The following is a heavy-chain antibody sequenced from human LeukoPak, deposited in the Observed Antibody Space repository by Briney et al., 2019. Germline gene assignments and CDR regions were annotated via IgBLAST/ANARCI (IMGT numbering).Heavy chain of an antibody. CDR1: GFTFSSYA. D-gene: IGHD2-2*01. J-gene: IGHJ4*02. CDR2: ISGSGGST. Sequence: GGSLRLSCAASGFTFSSYAMSWVRRAPGKGLEWVSAISGSGGSTYYADSVKGRFTISRDNSKNTLYLQMNSLRAEDTAVYYCAKDRQGVVPAASIDYWGQGTLVTVSS. CDR3: AKDRQGVVPAASIDY. V-gene: IGHV3-23*01.